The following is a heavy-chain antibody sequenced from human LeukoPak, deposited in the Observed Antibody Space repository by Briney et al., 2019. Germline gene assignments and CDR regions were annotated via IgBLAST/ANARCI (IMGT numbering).Heavy chain of an antibody. V-gene: IGHV3-74*01. CDR1: GFTFDDYA. CDR3: ARDSSSESLDF. D-gene: IGHD6-19*01. J-gene: IGHJ4*02. Sequence: GGSLRLSCAASGFTFDDYAMHWVRQAPGKGLVWVSRINSDGTSTSYADSVKGRFTISRDNAKNTLYLQMNSLSPEDTAVYYCARDSSSESLDFWGQGTLVTVSS. CDR2: INSDGTST.